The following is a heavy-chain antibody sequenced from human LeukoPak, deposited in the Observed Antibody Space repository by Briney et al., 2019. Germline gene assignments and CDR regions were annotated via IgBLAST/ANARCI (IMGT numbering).Heavy chain of an antibody. CDR3: ARGTPLSPDYDILTGYYNFAY. J-gene: IGHJ4*02. D-gene: IGHD3-9*01. CDR2: INHSGST. V-gene: IGHV4-34*01. CDR1: GGSFSNYY. Sequence: SETLSLTCGVYGGSFSNYYWSWIRQPPGKGLEWIGEINHSGSTKYNPSLKSPVTISVDTSKNHFSLKLSSVTAADTAVYYCARGTPLSPDYDILTGYYNFAYWGQGTLVTVSS.